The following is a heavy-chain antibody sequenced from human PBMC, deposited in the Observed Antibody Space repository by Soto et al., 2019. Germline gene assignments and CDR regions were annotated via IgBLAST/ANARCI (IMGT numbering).Heavy chain of an antibody. Sequence: QVKLVESGGGVVQPGRSLRLSCAASGFTFSSYGMHWVRQAPGKGLEWVAVISPDGSNKDYADSVKGRFTISRDNSKNTLYLPMNSLRVEDTAVSYCAKPRSSLQWPPFDPWGHGTLVTVSS. J-gene: IGHJ5*02. D-gene: IGHD6-19*01. CDR2: ISPDGSNK. CDR3: AKPRSSLQWPPFDP. V-gene: IGHV3-30*18. CDR1: GFTFSSYG.